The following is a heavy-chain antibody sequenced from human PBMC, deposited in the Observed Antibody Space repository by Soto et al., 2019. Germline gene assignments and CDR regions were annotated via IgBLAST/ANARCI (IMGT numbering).Heavy chain of an antibody. CDR2: INAGNGNT. J-gene: IGHJ4*02. D-gene: IGHD3-22*01. Sequence: ASVKVSCKASGYTFTSYAMHWVRQAPGQRLEWMGWINAGNGNTKYSQKFQGRVTITRDTSASTAYMELSSLRSEDAAVYYCVGDSSGYYYFDYWGQGTLVTVSS. CDR1: GYTFTSYA. CDR3: VGDSSGYYYFDY. V-gene: IGHV1-3*01.